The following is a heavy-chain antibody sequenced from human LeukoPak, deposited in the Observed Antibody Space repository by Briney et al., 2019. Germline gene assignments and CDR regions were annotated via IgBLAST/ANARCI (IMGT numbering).Heavy chain of an antibody. J-gene: IGHJ3*02. CDR3: ARLGDGYSNGDAFDI. D-gene: IGHD5-24*01. V-gene: IGHV4-59*08. CDR2: IYYSGST. Sequence: SETLSLTCTVSGGSISSYYWSWIRQPPGKGLEWIGYIYYSGSTNYNPSLKSRVTISVDTSKNQFSLKLSSVTAADTAVYYCARLGDGYSNGDAFDIWGQGTMVTVSS. CDR1: GGSISSYY.